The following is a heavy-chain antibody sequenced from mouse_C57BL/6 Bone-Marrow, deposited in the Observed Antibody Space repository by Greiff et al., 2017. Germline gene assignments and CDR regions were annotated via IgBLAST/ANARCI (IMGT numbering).Heavy chain of an antibody. CDR1: GYSITSGYY. CDR3: AIDYGNFFAY. V-gene: IGHV3-6*01. CDR2: ISYDGSN. D-gene: IGHD2-1*01. Sequence: EVQLVESGPGLVKPSQSLSLTCSVTGYSITSGYYWNCIRQFPGNKLEWMGYISYDGSNNYNPSLKNRISITRDTSTNQFFLKLNSVTTEDTATYCCAIDYGNFFAYWGQGTLVTVSA. J-gene: IGHJ3*01.